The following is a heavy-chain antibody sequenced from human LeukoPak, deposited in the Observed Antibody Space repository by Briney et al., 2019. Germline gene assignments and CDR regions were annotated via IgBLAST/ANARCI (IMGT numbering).Heavy chain of an antibody. D-gene: IGHD6-13*01. J-gene: IGHJ4*02. V-gene: IGHV1-8*01. Sequence: ASVKVSCKASGYTFSSYDINWVREATGQGLEWMGWMNPNSGNTGYAQKFQGRVSMTSNTSISTAYMELSSLRSEDTAVYYCTRGLRREQQLLRAFDDWGQGTLVTVSS. CDR3: TRGLRREQQLLRAFDD. CDR1: GYTFSSYD. CDR2: MNPNSGNT.